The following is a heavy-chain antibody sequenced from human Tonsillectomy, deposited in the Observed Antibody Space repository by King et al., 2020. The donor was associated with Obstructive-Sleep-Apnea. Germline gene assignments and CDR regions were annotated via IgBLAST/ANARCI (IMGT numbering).Heavy chain of an antibody. J-gene: IGHJ4*02. CDR3: AAGGDGFDY. CDR2: IVVGSGST. CDR1: QFTFPTAT. Sequence: QLVQSGPEVKRPGTSVKVSCKASQFTFPTATLQWVRQARGQRLEWMGCIVVGSGSTNYAQKFRERVTFVRDMSTGTAYMELSSLIFEDTAVYYCAAGGDGFDYWGQGTLVTVSS. D-gene: IGHD5-24*01. V-gene: IGHV1-58*01.